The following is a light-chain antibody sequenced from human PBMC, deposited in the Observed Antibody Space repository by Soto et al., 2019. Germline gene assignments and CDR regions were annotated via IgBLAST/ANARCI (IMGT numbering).Light chain of an antibody. Sequence: DIQMTQSPSTLSASVGDRLTITCRASQSIDSWLAWYQHKPGKXPKXXIFKASTLETGVPSRFSGSGSETEVTLTISSLQPDDSATYYCQPYNSYSRTFGQGTKVDI. V-gene: IGKV1-5*03. CDR2: KAS. J-gene: IGKJ1*01. CDR3: QPYNSYSRT. CDR1: QSIDSW.